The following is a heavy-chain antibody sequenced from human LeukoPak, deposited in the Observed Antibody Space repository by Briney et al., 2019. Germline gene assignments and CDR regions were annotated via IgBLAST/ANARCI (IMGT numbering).Heavy chain of an antibody. Sequence: PSETLSLTCTVSGGSISSSSYYWGWIRQPPGKGLEWIGSIYYSGSTYYNPSLKSRVSISVDTSKNQFSLKLSSVTAADTAVYYCARDSYAPGRRYYDFWSGFNWFDPWGQGTLVTVSS. D-gene: IGHD3-3*01. CDR1: GGSISSSSYY. CDR2: IYYSGST. J-gene: IGHJ5*02. V-gene: IGHV4-39*07. CDR3: ARDSYAPGRRYYDFWSGFNWFDP.